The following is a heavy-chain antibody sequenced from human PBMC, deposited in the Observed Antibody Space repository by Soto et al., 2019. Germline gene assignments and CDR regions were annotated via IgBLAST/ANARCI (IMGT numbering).Heavy chain of an antibody. CDR2: IFYSGST. CDR3: ARLTSGSYPRVFDY. J-gene: IGHJ4*02. D-gene: IGHD1-26*01. V-gene: IGHV4-39*01. CDR1: GASISSSNYY. Sequence: SETLSLTCIVSGASISSSNYYWGWIRQPPGKGLEWIGSIFYSGSTYYNPSLKSRVTISVDTSKNQFSLKLSSVTAADTAVYYCARLTSGSYPRVFDYWGQGTLVTVSS.